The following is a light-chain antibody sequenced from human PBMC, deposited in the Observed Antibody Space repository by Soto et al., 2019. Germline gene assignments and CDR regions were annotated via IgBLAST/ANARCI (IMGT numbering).Light chain of an antibody. V-gene: IGKV3-20*01. J-gene: IGKJ1*01. CDR1: QSVSSSY. Sequence: EIVLTQSPGTLSLSPGERATLSCRASQSVSSSYLAWYQQNRGQAPRLLIYGASSRAPGIPDRFGGSGSGTDFTLTISRLEPEDFAVYYCQQYGSSRWTFGQGTNVEIK. CDR2: GAS. CDR3: QQYGSSRWT.